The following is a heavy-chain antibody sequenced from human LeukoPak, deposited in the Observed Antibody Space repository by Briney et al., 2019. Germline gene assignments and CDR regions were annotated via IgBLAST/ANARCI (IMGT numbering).Heavy chain of an antibody. CDR3: ARWRDYGH. D-gene: IGHD4-17*01. CDR1: GGSFSGYY. J-gene: IGHJ4*02. Sequence: KTSETLSLTCAVYGGSFSGYYWSWIRQPPGKGLEWIGEINHSGSANYNPSLKSRVTISVDTSKNQFSLKLSSVTAADTAVYYCARWRDYGHWGQGTLVTVSS. CDR2: INHSGSA. V-gene: IGHV4-34*01.